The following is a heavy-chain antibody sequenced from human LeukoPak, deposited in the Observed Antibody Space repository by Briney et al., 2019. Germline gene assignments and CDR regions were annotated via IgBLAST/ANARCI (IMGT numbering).Heavy chain of an antibody. V-gene: IGHV4-39*01. J-gene: IGHJ4*02. D-gene: IGHD4-17*01. CDR3: VGRRGDGDYRPEY. CDR1: GGSISSTAYY. CDR2: IYYTGIT. Sequence: PSETLSLTCSVYGGSISSTAYYLGWIRQPPGKGLEWIGSIYYTGITYYNPSLKSRVTISLDTSRNQFSLKLNSVTAPETAVYYCVGRRGDGDYRPEYWGQGTLVTVSS.